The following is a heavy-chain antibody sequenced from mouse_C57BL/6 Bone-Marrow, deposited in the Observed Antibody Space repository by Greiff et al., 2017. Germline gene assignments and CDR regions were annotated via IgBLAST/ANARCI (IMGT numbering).Heavy chain of an antibody. J-gene: IGHJ3*01. Sequence: EVKLVESGGGLVKPGGSLQLSCAASGFTFSDYGLHWVRQAPETGLEWVAYISSGSSTIYYADTVKGRFTISRDNAKNTLFLQMTSLRSEDTAMYYCARPGDGYLAWFAYWGQGTLVTVSA. D-gene: IGHD2-3*01. CDR1: GFTFSDYG. V-gene: IGHV5-17*01. CDR2: ISSGSSTI. CDR3: ARPGDGYLAWFAY.